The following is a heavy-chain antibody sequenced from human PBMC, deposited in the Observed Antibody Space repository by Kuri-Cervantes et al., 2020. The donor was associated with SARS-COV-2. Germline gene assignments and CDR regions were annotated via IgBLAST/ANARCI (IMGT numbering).Heavy chain of an antibody. CDR1: GFTFSSYA. D-gene: IGHD3-3*01. J-gene: IGHJ6*02. CDR3: AKLGGGDYDFWSGYSDYYYGMDV. Sequence: SCSASGFTFSSYAMHWVRQAPGEGLEYVSAISSNGGSTYYADSVKGRFTISRDNSKNTLYLQMNSLRAEDTAVYYCAKLGGGDYDFWSGYSDYYYGMDVWGQGTTVTVSS. CDR2: ISSNGGST. V-gene: IGHV3-64*04.